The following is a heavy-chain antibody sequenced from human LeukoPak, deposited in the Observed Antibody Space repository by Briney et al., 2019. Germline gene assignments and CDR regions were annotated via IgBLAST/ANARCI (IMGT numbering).Heavy chain of an antibody. V-gene: IGHV1-18*01. Sequence: ASVKVSCKASGYTFTSYGISWVRQAPGQGLEWMGWISAYNGNTNYAQKLQGRVTMTTDTSTSTAYMELRSLRSDGTAVYYCASRHAPLHDAFDVWGQGTMVTVSS. J-gene: IGHJ3*01. CDR3: ASRHAPLHDAFDV. CDR2: ISAYNGNT. CDR1: GYTFTSYG. D-gene: IGHD2-2*01.